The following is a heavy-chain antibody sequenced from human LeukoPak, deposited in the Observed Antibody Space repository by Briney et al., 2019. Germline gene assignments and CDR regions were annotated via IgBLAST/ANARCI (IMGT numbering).Heavy chain of an antibody. CDR2: ISDGGSDK. V-gene: IGHV3-30-3*01. CDR1: GFTFSSYA. CDR3: ARGISSGIVVTAIAY. D-gene: IGHD2-21*02. J-gene: IGHJ4*02. Sequence: GGSLRLSCAASGFTFSSYAMHWVRQAPDKGLEWMAVISDGGSDKYYADSVRGRFTISRDNSENTLSLQMSGLRAEDTAVYYCARGISSGIVVTAIAYWGQGTLVTVSS.